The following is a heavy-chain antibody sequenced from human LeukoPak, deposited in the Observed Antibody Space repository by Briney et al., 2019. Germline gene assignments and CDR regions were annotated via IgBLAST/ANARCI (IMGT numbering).Heavy chain of an antibody. CDR3: ARGPHYYDSELFDY. CDR2: INHSGST. CDR1: GGSICSYY. D-gene: IGHD3-22*01. Sequence: SETLSLTCTVSGGSICSYYWSWIRQPPGKGLEWIGEINHSGSTNYNPSLKSRVTISVDTSKNQFSLKLSSVTAADTAVYYCARGPHYYDSELFDYWGQGTLVTVSS. J-gene: IGHJ4*02. V-gene: IGHV4-34*01.